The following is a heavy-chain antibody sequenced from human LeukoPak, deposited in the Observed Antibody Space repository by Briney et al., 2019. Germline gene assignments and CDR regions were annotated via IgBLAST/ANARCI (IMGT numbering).Heavy chain of an antibody. Sequence: GGSLRLSCAASGFTFSSYAMSWVRQVPGKGLEWVSTISGSGGGTYYADSVKGRFTISRDNSKNTLYLQMNSLRVEDTAVYYCAKDRYDSSGYYYDYWGQGTLVTVSS. CDR2: ISGSGGGT. V-gene: IGHV3-23*01. J-gene: IGHJ4*02. D-gene: IGHD3-22*01. CDR1: GFTFSSYA. CDR3: AKDRYDSSGYYYDY.